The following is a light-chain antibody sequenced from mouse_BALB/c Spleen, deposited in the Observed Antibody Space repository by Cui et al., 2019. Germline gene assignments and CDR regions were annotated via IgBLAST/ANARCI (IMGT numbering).Light chain of an antibody. V-gene: IGKV4-58*01. CDR3: QQWSGYPYT. J-gene: IGKJ2*01. Sequence: ENVLTQSPAIMAASLGQKVTMTCSASSSVSSSYLRWYQQKSGASPKPLIHRTANLASGVPARFSGSGSGTSYSLTISSVEAEDDATYYCQQWSGYPYTFGGGTKLEIK. CDR1: SSVSSSY. CDR2: RTA.